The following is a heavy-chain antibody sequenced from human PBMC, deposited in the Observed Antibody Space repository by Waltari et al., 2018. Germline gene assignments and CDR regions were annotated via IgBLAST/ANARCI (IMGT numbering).Heavy chain of an antibody. Sequence: QVQLVESGGGVVQPGRSLRLSCAASGFTFSSYGMHWVRQAPGKGLEWVAVIWYDGSNKYYADSVKGRFTISRDNSKNTLYLQMNSLRAEDTAMYYCAKDLLLYYYGSGSYYNVVYYGMDVWGQGTTVTVSS. CDR3: AKDLLLYYYGSGSYYNVVYYGMDV. J-gene: IGHJ6*02. CDR2: IWYDGSNK. D-gene: IGHD3-10*01. V-gene: IGHV3-33*06. CDR1: GFTFSSYG.